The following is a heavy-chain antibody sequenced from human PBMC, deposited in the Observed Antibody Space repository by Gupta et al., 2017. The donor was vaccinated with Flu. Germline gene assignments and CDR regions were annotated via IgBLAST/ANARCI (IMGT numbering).Heavy chain of an antibody. CDR1: GFTCSFYA. CDR2: IWTHGTTK. J-gene: IGHJ2*01. CDR3: ARDRYGARESGYLEL. D-gene: IGHD4/OR15-4a*01. Sequence: QVQLVESGGGVVQPGRSLRLSCAAAGFTCSFYAIHWVRQVPGKWLEWGAVIWTHGTTKYYADAGKGRFTISRDKSENTLYLQMNSLREEDTAVYYCARDRYGARESGYLELWGRVTLVRVS. V-gene: IGHV3-33*01.